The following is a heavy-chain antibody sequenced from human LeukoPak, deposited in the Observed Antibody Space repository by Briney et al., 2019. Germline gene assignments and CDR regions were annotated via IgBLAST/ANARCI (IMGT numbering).Heavy chain of an antibody. CDR3: ARGSVYYGMDV. Sequence: PGGSLRLSCAASGFTFSSYSMNWVRQAPGKGLEWVSYISSSSSTIYYADSVKGRFTISRDNAKNSLYLQMNSLRAEDTAEYYCARGSVYYGMDVWGQGTTVTVSS. CDR1: GFTFSSYS. J-gene: IGHJ6*02. V-gene: IGHV3-48*01. CDR2: ISSSSSTI.